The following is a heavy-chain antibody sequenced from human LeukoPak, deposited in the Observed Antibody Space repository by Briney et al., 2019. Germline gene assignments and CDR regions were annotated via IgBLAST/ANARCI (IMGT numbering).Heavy chain of an antibody. CDR2: IYHSGST. J-gene: IGHJ3*02. D-gene: IGHD3-9*01. CDR3: ARVAPYYDILTGYKPDDAFDI. Sequence: SGTLSLTCAVSGGSISSSIWWSWVRQPPGKGLEWIGEIYHSGSTNYNPSLKSRVTISVDTSKNQFSLKLSSVTAADTAVYYCARVAPYYDILTGYKPDDAFDIWGQGTMVTVSS. CDR1: GGSISSSIW. V-gene: IGHV4-4*02.